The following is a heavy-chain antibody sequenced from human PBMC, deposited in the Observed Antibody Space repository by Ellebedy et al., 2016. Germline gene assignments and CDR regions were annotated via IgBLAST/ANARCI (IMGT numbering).Heavy chain of an antibody. J-gene: IGHJ4*02. Sequence: GESLKISXAASGFTFSTYAMSWVRQAPGKGLEWVSGISGRGGSSYYADSVKGRFTISRDTSKNTVVLQMSSLRVEDTAVYYCAKCYDSSGWSTIDYWGQGTLVTVSS. CDR2: ISGRGGSS. CDR3: AKCYDSSGWSTIDY. D-gene: IGHD6-19*01. CDR1: GFTFSTYA. V-gene: IGHV3-23*01.